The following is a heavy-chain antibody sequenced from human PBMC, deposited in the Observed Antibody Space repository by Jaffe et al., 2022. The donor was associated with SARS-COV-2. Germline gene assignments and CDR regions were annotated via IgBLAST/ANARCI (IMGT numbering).Heavy chain of an antibody. CDR3: ARGREGADDYYYYGMDV. CDR2: IYYSGST. Sequence: QLQLQESGPGLVKPSETLSLTCTVSGGSISSSSYYWGWIRQPPGKGLEWIGSIYYSGSTYYNPSLKSRVTISVDTSKNQFSLKLSSVTAADTAVYYCARGREGADDYYYYGMDVWGQGTTVTVSS. V-gene: IGHV4-39*01. J-gene: IGHJ6*02. CDR1: GGSISSSSYY.